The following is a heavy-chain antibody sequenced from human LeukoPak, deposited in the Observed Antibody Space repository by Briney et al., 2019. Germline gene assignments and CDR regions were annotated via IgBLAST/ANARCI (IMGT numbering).Heavy chain of an antibody. CDR3: ASTYSGSYRGYFDY. CDR2: IYSGGST. D-gene: IGHD1-26*01. V-gene: IGHV3-53*01. J-gene: IGHJ4*02. Sequence: PGGSLRLSCAASGFTVSSNYMSWVRQAPGKGLEWVSVIYSGGSTYYADSVKGRFTISRDNSKNTLYLQMNSLRAEDTAVYYCASTYSGSYRGYFDYWGRGTLVTVSS. CDR1: GFTVSSNY.